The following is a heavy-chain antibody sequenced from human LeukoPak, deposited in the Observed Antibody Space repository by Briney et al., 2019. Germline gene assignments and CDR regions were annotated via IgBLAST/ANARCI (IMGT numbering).Heavy chain of an antibody. D-gene: IGHD3-3*01. J-gene: IGHJ3*02. CDR3: AKVYEDAEAFDI. Sequence: HPGGSLRLSCAGSGFIFSSYGMHWVRQAPGKGLEWVACIRHDGSNKYYADSVKGRFTISRDNSKNTLYLQMNSLRAEDTAVYYCAKVYEDAEAFDIWGQGTMVTVSS. CDR1: GFIFSSYG. CDR2: IRHDGSNK. V-gene: IGHV3-30*02.